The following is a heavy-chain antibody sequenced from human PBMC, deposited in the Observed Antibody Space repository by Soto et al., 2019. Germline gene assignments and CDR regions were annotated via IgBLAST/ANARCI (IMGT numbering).Heavy chain of an antibody. D-gene: IGHD2-8*01. CDR2: INPESGNP. V-gene: IGHV1-2*02. CDR3: ASEDWTNTKCLKGVHY. Sequence: QVQMVQSGAEVKKPGDSVKVSCKASGYTFTDYYMHWVRQAPGQGFEWVGGINPESGNPKYVPKFQGRVTVTSDTSTSTAYMELNGLTSDDTAVYYCASEDWTNTKCLKGVHYWGQGTLVTVSS. J-gene: IGHJ4*02. CDR1: GYTFTDYY.